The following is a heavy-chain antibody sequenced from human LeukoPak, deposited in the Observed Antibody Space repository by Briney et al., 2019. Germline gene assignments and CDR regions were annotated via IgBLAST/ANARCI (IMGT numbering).Heavy chain of an antibody. V-gene: IGHV4-34*01. CDR2: INHSGST. Sequence: SETLSLTCAVYGGSFSGYYWSWIRQPPGKGLEWIGEINHSGSTNYNPSLKSRVTISVDTSKNQFSLKLSSVTAADTAVYCCARVVVVVAAMDYWGQGTLVTVSS. CDR3: ARVVVVVAAMDY. CDR1: GGSFSGYY. J-gene: IGHJ4*02. D-gene: IGHD2-15*01.